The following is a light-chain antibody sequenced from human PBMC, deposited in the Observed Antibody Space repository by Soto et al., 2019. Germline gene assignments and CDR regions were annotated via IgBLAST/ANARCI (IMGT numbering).Light chain of an antibody. CDR1: QSGSSR. CDR3: QQYHIWPPFT. J-gene: IGKJ3*01. V-gene: IGKV3-15*01. Sequence: ETMMTQSPATLSVSPGERATLSCRASQSGSSRLAWYQQKPGQPPRLLIYGASTRATATPARFSGSGSGTEFTLTISSLQSEDFAVYYCQQYHIWPPFTFGPGTKVDIK. CDR2: GAS.